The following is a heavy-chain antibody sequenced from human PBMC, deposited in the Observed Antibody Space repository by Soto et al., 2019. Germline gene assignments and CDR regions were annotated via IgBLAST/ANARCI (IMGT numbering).Heavy chain of an antibody. Sequence: SVKVSCKASGGTFSSYAISWVRQAPGQGLEWMGGIIPIFGTANYAQKFQGRVTITADESTSTAYMELSSLRSEDTAVYYCATYYDILTGRSMDYYYGMDVWGQGTMVTVSS. CDR2: IIPIFGTA. D-gene: IGHD3-9*01. J-gene: IGHJ6*02. CDR1: GGTFSSYA. CDR3: ATYYDILTGRSMDYYYGMDV. V-gene: IGHV1-69*13.